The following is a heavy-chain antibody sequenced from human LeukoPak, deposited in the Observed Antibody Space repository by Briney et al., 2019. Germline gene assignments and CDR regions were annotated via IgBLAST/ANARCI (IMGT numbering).Heavy chain of an antibody. Sequence: PGESLKISCKGSGYSFTTYWIGWGRQMPGKGLEWTGAIYPGDSDTRYSPSFQGQVTISADKSISTAYLQWSRLKASDTAMYYCASSSRPYGTGTYSYDYWGQGTLVTVSS. CDR3: ASSSRPYGTGTYSYDY. CDR1: GYSFTTYW. D-gene: IGHD3-10*01. J-gene: IGHJ4*02. V-gene: IGHV5-51*01. CDR2: IYPGDSDT.